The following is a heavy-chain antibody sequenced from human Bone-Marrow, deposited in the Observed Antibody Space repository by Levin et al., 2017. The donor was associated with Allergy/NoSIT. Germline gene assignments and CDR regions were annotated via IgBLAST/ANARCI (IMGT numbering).Heavy chain of an antibody. CDR3: AREKRGYYGSGSYRAFDI. J-gene: IGHJ3*02. CDR2: IYTSGST. CDR1: GGSISSGSYY. Sequence: NTSETLSLTCTVSGGSISSGSYYWSWIRQPAGKGLEWIGRIYTSGSTNYNPSLKSRVTISVDTSKNQFSLKLSSVTAADTAVYYCAREKRGYYGSGSYRAFDIWGQGTMVTVSS. V-gene: IGHV4-61*02. D-gene: IGHD3-10*01.